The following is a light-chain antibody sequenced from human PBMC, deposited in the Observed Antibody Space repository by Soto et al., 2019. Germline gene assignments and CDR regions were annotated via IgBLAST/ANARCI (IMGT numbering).Light chain of an antibody. J-gene: IGLJ1*01. CDR3: QSYDSSPSGYV. Sequence: QSVLTQPPSLSGAPGQRVTISCTGSISNIGAGYDVHWYQQLPGTAPKLLIYINKNRPSGVPDRFSGSKSGTSASLAITGLQAEDEADYYCQSYDSSPSGYVFGTGTKVTVL. CDR2: INK. V-gene: IGLV1-40*01. CDR1: ISNIGAGYD.